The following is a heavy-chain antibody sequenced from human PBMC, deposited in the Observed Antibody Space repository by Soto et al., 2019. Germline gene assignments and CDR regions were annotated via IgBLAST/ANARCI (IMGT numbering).Heavy chain of an antibody. CDR2: ISSSSSYI. V-gene: IGHV3-21*01. CDR3: ARAQGGYSYGPQNAFDL. D-gene: IGHD5-18*01. CDR1: GFTFSSYS. J-gene: IGHJ3*01. Sequence: GGSLRLSCAASGFTFSSYSMNWVRQAPGKGLEWVSSISSSSSYIYYADSVKGRFTISRDNAKNSLYLQMNSLRAEDTAVYYCARAQGGYSYGPQNAFDLWGQGTMVTVSS.